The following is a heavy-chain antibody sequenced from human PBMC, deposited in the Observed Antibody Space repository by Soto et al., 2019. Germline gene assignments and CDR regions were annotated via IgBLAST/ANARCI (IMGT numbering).Heavy chain of an antibody. V-gene: IGHV1-69*13. CDR3: AKRYSWSPWFDY. J-gene: IGHJ4*01. CDR1: GYTFTSYD. CDR2: IIPIFGTA. D-gene: IGHD1-20*01. Sequence: SVKVSCKASGYTFTSYDINWVRQAPGQGLEWMGGIIPIFGTANYAQKFQGRVTITADESTSTAYMELSSLRSEDTAVYYCAKRYSWSPWFDYWSQGTLVTVSS.